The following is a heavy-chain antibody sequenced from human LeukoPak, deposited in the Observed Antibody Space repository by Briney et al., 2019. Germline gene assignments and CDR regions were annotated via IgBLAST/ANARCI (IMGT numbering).Heavy chain of an antibody. CDR2: INSDGSST. CDR3: AREFSYYGSGRPLDY. V-gene: IGHV3-74*01. Sequence: GGSLRLSCAASGFTFSNAWMSWVRQAPGRGLVWVSRINSDGSSTSYADSVKGRFTISRDNAKNTLYLQMNSLRAEDTAVYYCAREFSYYGSGRPLDYWGQGTLVTVSS. J-gene: IGHJ4*02. CDR1: GFTFSNAW. D-gene: IGHD3-10*01.